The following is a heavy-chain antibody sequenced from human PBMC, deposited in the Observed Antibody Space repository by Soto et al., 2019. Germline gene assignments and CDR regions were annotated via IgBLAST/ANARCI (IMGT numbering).Heavy chain of an antibody. CDR2: ISSNGGST. V-gene: IGHV3-64*01. Sequence: GGSLRLSCAASGFTFSSYAMHWVRQAPGKGLEYVSAISSNGGSTYYANSVKGRFTISRDNSKNTLYLQMGSLRAEDMAVYYCAASTSNHYGSGSYYRPVDYWGQGTLVTVSS. D-gene: IGHD3-10*01. CDR3: AASTSNHYGSGSYYRPVDY. J-gene: IGHJ4*02. CDR1: GFTFSSYA.